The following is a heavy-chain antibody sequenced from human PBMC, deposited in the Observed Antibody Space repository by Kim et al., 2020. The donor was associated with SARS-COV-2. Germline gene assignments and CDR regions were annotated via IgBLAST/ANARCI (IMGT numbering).Heavy chain of an antibody. V-gene: IGHV3-30*18. CDR1: GFTFSSYG. Sequence: GGSLRLSCAASGFTFSSYGMHWVRQAPGKGLEWVAVISYDGSNKYYADSVKGRFTISRDNSKNTLYLQINSLRAEDTAVYYCAKGRITIFGVVISDNWFDPWGQGTLVTVSS. CDR2: ISYDGSNK. J-gene: IGHJ5*02. CDR3: AKGRITIFGVVISDNWFDP. D-gene: IGHD3-3*01.